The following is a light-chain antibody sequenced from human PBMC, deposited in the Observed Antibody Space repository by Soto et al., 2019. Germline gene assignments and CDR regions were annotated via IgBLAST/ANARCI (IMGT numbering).Light chain of an antibody. CDR3: QQYGSSPIT. J-gene: IGKJ5*01. Sequence: VVFTRSPATLSLSPWRTGAVRFAASESVSSNQLAWYQQKPGMAPRLLIYDASSRASGIPERFSGSGSGTGFSLTISSLEPEDSAVYYCQQYGSSPITFGQGTRLEI. V-gene: IGKV3D-20*01. CDR2: DAS. CDR1: ESVSSNQ.